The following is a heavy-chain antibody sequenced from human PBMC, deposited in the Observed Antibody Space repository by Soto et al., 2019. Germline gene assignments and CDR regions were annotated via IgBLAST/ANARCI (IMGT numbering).Heavy chain of an antibody. Sequence: EVQLLESGGGLVQPGGSLRLSCGVSGFTFNDFEMNWVRQAPGKGLEWLAYIDGSGTTKKYADSVRGRFTISRDNPNNSLFLQMSLLSAADTAIYYCARGFGRFNYWGQGNLVSVSS. D-gene: IGHD3-10*01. J-gene: IGHJ4*02. CDR1: GFTFNDFE. V-gene: IGHV3-48*03. CDR3: ARGFGRFNY. CDR2: IDGSGTTK.